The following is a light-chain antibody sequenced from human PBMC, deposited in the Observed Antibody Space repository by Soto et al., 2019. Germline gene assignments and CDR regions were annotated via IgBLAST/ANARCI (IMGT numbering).Light chain of an antibody. CDR3: QGWDRSSDYENV. CDR1: HFGSKS. V-gene: IGLV3-21*04. Sequence: SYELTQPPSVSVATGKTATITCGGNHFGSKSVHWYQQKPGQAPVLVIYYDSDRPSGIPERFSGSNSGNTATLTISRVEAADEADYYCQGWDRSSDYENVCGTGTKVTVL. J-gene: IGLJ1*01. CDR2: YDS.